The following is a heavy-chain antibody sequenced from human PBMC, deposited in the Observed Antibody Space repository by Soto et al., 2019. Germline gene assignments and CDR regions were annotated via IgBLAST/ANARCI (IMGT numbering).Heavy chain of an antibody. Sequence: GGSLRLSCAASGFTFSSYSMNWVRQAPGKGLEWVSSISSSSSYIYYADSVKGRFTISRDNAKNSLYLQMNSLRAEDTAVYYCARDPPGYYGSGSPYYYYGMDVWGQGTTVTVSS. CDR1: GFTFSSYS. D-gene: IGHD3-10*01. V-gene: IGHV3-21*01. J-gene: IGHJ6*02. CDR3: ARDPPGYYGSGSPYYYYGMDV. CDR2: ISSSSSYI.